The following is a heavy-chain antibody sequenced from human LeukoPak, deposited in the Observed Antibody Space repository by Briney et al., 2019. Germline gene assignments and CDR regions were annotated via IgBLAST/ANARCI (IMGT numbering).Heavy chain of an antibody. J-gene: IGHJ4*02. CDR3: ARVPGYGDYAHFDY. CDR2: IYTSGST. D-gene: IGHD4-17*01. V-gene: IGHV4-4*07. Sequence: PSETLSLTCTVSGGSISSYYWSWIRQPAGKGLEWIGRIYTSGSTNYNPSLKSRVTMSVDTSKNQFSLKLSSVTAEDTAVYYCARVPGYGDYAHFDYWGQGTLVTVSS. CDR1: GGSISSYY.